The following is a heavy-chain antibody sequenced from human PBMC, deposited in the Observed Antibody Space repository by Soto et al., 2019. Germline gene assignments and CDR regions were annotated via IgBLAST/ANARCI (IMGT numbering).Heavy chain of an antibody. V-gene: IGHV3-23*01. Sequence: LTFSSYAMSWVRQAPGKGLEWVSISTSDGRTYYADSVKGRFTISRDNSKNTVYLQMNSLRAEDTAVYYCAKDYSTVTTDPLSVVLFDYWGQGALVTVSS. D-gene: IGHD4-17*01. CDR3: AKDYSTVTTDPLSVVLFDY. CDR2: ISTSDGRT. CDR1: LTFSSYA. J-gene: IGHJ4*02.